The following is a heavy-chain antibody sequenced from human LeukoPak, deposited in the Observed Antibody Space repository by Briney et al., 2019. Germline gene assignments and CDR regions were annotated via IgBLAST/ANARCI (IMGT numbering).Heavy chain of an antibody. CDR1: GGSISSYY. Sequence: PSEILSLTCTVSGGSISSYYWSWIRQPPGKGLEWIGYIYYSGSTNYNPSLKSRVTISVDTSKNQFSLKLSSVTAADTAVYYCARSYYDSSGRFDPWGQGTLVTVSS. D-gene: IGHD3-22*01. CDR3: ARSYYDSSGRFDP. J-gene: IGHJ5*02. V-gene: IGHV4-59*01. CDR2: IYYSGST.